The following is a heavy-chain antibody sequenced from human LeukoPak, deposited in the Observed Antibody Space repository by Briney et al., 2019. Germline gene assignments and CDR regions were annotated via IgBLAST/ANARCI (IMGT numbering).Heavy chain of an antibody. V-gene: IGHV4-39*07. Sequence: PSETLSLTCTVSGGSISSSSYYWGWIRQPPGKGLEWIGSIYYSGSTYYNPSLKSRVTISVDTSKNQFSLKLSSVTAADTAVYYCAREIVAFDYWGQGTLVTVSS. CDR1: GGSISSSSYY. CDR2: IYYSGST. D-gene: IGHD2-15*01. J-gene: IGHJ4*02. CDR3: AREIVAFDY.